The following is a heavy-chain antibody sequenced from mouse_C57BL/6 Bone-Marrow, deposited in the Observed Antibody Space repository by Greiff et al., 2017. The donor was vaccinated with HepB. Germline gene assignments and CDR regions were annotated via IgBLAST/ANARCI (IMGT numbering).Heavy chain of an antibody. CDR1: GYTFTSYW. V-gene: IGHV1-59*01. D-gene: IGHD1-1*01. CDR2: IDPSDSYT. Sequence: QVQLKQPGAELVRPGTSVKLSCKASGYTFTSYWMHWVKQRPGQGLEWIGVIDPSDSYTNYNQKFKGKATLTVDTSSSTAYMQLSSLTSEDSAVYYGARGGYYYGSSFYWYFDVWGTGTTVTVSS. J-gene: IGHJ1*03. CDR3: ARGGYYYGSSFYWYFDV.